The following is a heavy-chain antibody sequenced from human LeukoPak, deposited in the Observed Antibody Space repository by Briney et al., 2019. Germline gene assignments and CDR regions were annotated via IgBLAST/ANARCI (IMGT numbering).Heavy chain of an antibody. CDR2: IDPSDGST. CDR3: ARGCRVVPGVHNVGRTQYYNGMDV. V-gene: IGHV1-46*01. CDR1: GYTFTTYF. Sequence: ASVKVSCTASGYTFTTYFVHWVRQAPGQGLEWMGIIDPSDGSTSHAQKFQGRATMTRDTSTSTVYMELSSLRSEDTAVYFCARGCRVVPGVHNVGRTQYYNGMDVWGQGTTVTVSS. D-gene: IGHD2-2*01. J-gene: IGHJ6*02.